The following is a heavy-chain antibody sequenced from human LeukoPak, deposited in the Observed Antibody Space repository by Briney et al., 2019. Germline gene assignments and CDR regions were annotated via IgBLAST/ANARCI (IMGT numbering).Heavy chain of an antibody. CDR1: GFTFSTYA. CDR2: ISGSGGRT. CDR3: AKANWDDEYIFTN. Sequence: GGSLRPSCAASGFTFSTYAMGWVRQAPGKGLEWVSAISGSGGRTYYADSVKGRFTISRDNSKNTLYVQMNSLRAEDTAVYYCAKANWDDEYIFTNWGQGTLVTVSS. J-gene: IGHJ4*02. V-gene: IGHV3-23*01. D-gene: IGHD1-1*01.